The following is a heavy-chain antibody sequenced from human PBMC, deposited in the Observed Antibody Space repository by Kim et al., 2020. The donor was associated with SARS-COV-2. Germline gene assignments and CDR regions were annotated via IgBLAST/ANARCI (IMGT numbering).Heavy chain of an antibody. V-gene: IGHV3-30*04. Sequence: GGSLRLSCAASGFTFSSYAMHWVRQAPGKGLEWVAVISYDGSNKYYADSVKGRFTISRDNSKNTLYLQMNSRRAEDTAVYYCARDQRGYPPNDAFDIWGQGTMVTVSS. J-gene: IGHJ3*02. CDR3: ARDQRGYPPNDAFDI. CDR2: ISYDGSNK. CDR1: GFTFSSYA. D-gene: IGHD3-3*01.